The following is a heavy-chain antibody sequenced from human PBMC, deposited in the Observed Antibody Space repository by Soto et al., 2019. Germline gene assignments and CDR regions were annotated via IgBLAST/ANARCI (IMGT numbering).Heavy chain of an antibody. CDR2: IKSKTDGGTT. CDR1: GFTFSNAW. D-gene: IGHD6-19*01. Sequence: PGGSLRLSCAASGFTFSNAWMSWVRQAPGKGLEWVGRIKSKTDGGTTDYAAPVKGRFTISRDDSKNTLYLQMNSLKTEDTAVYYCTTVTPYSSGWYEGYYYYGMDVWDQGTTVTVSS. CDR3: TTVTPYSSGWYEGYYYYGMDV. V-gene: IGHV3-15*01. J-gene: IGHJ6*02.